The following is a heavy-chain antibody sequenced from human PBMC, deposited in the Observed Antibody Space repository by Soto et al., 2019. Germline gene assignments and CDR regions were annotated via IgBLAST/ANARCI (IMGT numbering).Heavy chain of an antibody. CDR2: ISYDAKHK. V-gene: IGHV3-30*18. CDR3: AKGAVQDLWSGYYTLFDY. D-gene: IGHD3-3*01. J-gene: IGHJ4*02. Sequence: QVQLVESGGGVVQPGRSLRLSCAASGFTFSTYGMHWVRQAPGKGLEWVAVISYDAKHKYYADSLKGRFTISRDNSKNTLYLQMNSLRAEDTAVYYCAKGAVQDLWSGYYTLFDYWGQGTLVTVPS. CDR1: GFTFSTYG.